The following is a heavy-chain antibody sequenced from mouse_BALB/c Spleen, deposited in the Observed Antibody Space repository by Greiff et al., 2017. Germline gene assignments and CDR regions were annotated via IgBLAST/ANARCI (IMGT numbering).Heavy chain of an antibody. CDR2: IDPANGNT. J-gene: IGHJ4*01. D-gene: IGHD2-1*01. CDR1: GFNIKDTY. Sequence: VQLQQSGAELVKPGASVKLSCTASGFNIKDTYMHWVKQRPEQGLEWIGRIDPANGNTKYDPKFQGKATITADTSSNTAYLQLSSLTSEDTAVYYCARNYGNYLVYDAMDYWGQGTSGTVSS. CDR3: ARNYGNYLVYDAMDY. V-gene: IGHV14-3*02.